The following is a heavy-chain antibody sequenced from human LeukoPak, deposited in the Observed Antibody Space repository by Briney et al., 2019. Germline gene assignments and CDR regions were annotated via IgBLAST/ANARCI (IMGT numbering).Heavy chain of an antibody. V-gene: IGHV1-2*02. J-gene: IGHJ3*02. CDR2: INANSGGT. D-gene: IGHD2-2*01. Sequence: ASVKVSCKASGYIFTGYYMHWVRQAPGQGLEWMGWINANSGGTNYAQKFQGRVTMTRDTSISTAYMELSRLRSDDTAVYYCAKSVPADAFDIGGQGTMVTVSS. CDR3: AKSVPADAFDI. CDR1: GYIFTGYY.